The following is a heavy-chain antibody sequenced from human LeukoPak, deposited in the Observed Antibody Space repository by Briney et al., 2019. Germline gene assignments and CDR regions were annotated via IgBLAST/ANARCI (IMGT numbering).Heavy chain of an antibody. D-gene: IGHD6-6*01. CDR3: ARSQGQQLVDVGFDY. V-gene: IGHV3-30-3*01. Sequence: AGGSLRLSCAASGFTFSSYAMHWVRQAPGKGLEWVAVISYDGSSKYYADSVKGRFTISRDNSKNTLYLQMNSLRAEDTAVYYCARSQGQQLVDVGFDYWGQGTLVTVSS. CDR2: ISYDGSSK. CDR1: GFTFSSYA. J-gene: IGHJ4*02.